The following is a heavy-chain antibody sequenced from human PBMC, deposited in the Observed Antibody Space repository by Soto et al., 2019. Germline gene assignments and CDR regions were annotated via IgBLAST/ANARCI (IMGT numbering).Heavy chain of an antibody. CDR1: GFTFDDYA. J-gene: IGHJ4*02. Sequence: GGSLRLSCAASGFTFDDYAMHWVRQAPGKGLEWVSGISWNSGSIGYADSVKGRFTISRDNAKNSLYLQMNSLRAEDTALYYCAKDSPFPNWGQGTLVIVSS. CDR2: ISWNSGSI. CDR3: AKDSPFPN. V-gene: IGHV3-9*01.